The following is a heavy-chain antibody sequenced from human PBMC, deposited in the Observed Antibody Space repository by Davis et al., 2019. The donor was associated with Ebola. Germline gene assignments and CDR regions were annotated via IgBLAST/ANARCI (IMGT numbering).Heavy chain of an antibody. Sequence: PGGSLRLSCAASGFTFSSYAMHWVRQAPGKGLEWVSSISSSSSYIYYADSVKGRFTISRDNAKNSLYLQMNSLRAEDTAVYYCATAMVQGVISMVDYWGQGTLVTVSS. D-gene: IGHD3-10*01. J-gene: IGHJ4*02. V-gene: IGHV3-21*01. CDR1: GFTFSSYA. CDR3: ATAMVQGVISMVDY. CDR2: ISSSSSYI.